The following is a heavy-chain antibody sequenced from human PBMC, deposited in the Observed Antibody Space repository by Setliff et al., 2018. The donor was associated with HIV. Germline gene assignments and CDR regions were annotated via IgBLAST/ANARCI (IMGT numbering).Heavy chain of an antibody. J-gene: IGHJ6*03. CDR3: ARAYPWGYVDYYYMDV. D-gene: IGHD3-16*01. Sequence: GASVKVSCKASGGAYPTFAFNWVRQAPGQGLEWMGGIIPIYGTANYAQRFLGRATITADGSTSTMELTSLTSDDTAVYYCARAYPWGYVDYYYMDVWGKGTTVTVSS. V-gene: IGHV1-69*13. CDR1: GGAYPTFA. CDR2: IIPIYGTA.